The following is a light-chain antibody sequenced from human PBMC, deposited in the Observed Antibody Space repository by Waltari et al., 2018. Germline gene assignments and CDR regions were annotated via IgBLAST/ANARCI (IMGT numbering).Light chain of an antibody. V-gene: IGKV3-20*01. CDR3: QKYVNLPAT. CDR2: DAS. J-gene: IGKJ1*01. CDR1: QSVGRS. Sequence: IVLTQSPGTLSLSPGERATLSCRASQSVGRSLAWYQKKPGQAPRLLIYDASSRATAIPDRLSGSGSGTDFSLTISRLEPEDFAVYYCQKYVNLPATFGQGTTVEIK.